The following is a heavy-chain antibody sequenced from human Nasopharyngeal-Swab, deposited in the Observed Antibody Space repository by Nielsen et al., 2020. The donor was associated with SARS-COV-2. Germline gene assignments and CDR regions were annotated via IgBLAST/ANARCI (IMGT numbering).Heavy chain of an antibody. CDR1: GFTFSSYW. CDR2: IKQDGSEK. Sequence: GGSLRLSCAASGFTFSSYWMSWVRRAPGRGLEWVANIKQDGSEKYYVDSVKGRFTISRDNAKNSLYLQMNSLRAEDTAVYYCAREWRERGLGSSGSRPQANAFDIWGQGTMVTVSS. D-gene: IGHD1-26*01. CDR3: AREWRERGLGSSGSRPQANAFDI. V-gene: IGHV3-7*01. J-gene: IGHJ3*02.